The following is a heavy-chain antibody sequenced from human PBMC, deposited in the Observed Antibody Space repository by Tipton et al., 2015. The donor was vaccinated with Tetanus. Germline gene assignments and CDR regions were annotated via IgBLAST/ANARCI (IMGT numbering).Heavy chain of an antibody. Sequence: QVQLVQSGAEVKKPGASVKVSCKASGYTFTDYGISWVRQGPGQGPEWMGWISASNGNTNYAQEVQGRLTMTTDTSTNTPYMELRSLISDDTAVSYCAREGLYSGKFYYYFDYWGQATLITVSS. CDR3: AREGLYSGKFYYYFDY. CDR1: GYTFTDYG. V-gene: IGHV1-18*01. CDR2: ISASNGNT. J-gene: IGHJ4*02. D-gene: IGHD1-26*01.